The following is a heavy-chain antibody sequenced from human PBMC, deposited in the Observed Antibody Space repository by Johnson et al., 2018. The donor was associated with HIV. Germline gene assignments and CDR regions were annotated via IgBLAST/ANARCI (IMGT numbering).Heavy chain of an antibody. V-gene: IGHV3-53*02. CDR3: SREDEGFTGYDISGYYPFDS. Sequence: VQLVETGGGLIQPGGSLRLSCAASGFTVSSNYMSWVRQAPGKGLEWVSVIYSGGSTYYAHSVKCRFTISRDNSTNTLHLKMNSLIVEDTALYYCSREDEGFTGYDISGYYPFDSWGQGTMVTVSS. D-gene: IGHD3-22*01. J-gene: IGHJ3*02. CDR2: IYSGGST. CDR1: GFTVSSNY.